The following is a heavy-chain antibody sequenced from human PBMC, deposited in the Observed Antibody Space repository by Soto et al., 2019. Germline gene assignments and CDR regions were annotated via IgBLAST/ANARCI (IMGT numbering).Heavy chain of an antibody. Sequence: SVKVSCKASGYSFTSLDITWVRQTAGQGLEWMGWMEPSSGRTGFAQKFQGRVAMTRDTSINTAYMELATLTSDDTAFYYCARGVSAGVDYWGQGTLVTVSS. CDR2: MEPSSGRT. D-gene: IGHD1-26*01. V-gene: IGHV1-8*01. J-gene: IGHJ4*02. CDR1: GYSFTSLD. CDR3: ARGVSAGVDY.